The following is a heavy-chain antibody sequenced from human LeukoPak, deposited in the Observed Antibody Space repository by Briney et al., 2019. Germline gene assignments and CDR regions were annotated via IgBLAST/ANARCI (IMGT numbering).Heavy chain of an antibody. V-gene: IGHV4-34*01. CDR1: GGPFSVYF. Sequence: ASETLSLTCAVSGGPFSVYFWSCIRQSSGKGVEWIGEIHNSGTTNYNPSLNSRVTISEDTSKNQFYLNLSSVTAADTAVYYCARRYYYNLGSFPFDFWGQGTLVTVSS. J-gene: IGHJ4*02. CDR2: IHNSGTT. CDR3: ARRYYYNLGSFPFDF. D-gene: IGHD3-10*01.